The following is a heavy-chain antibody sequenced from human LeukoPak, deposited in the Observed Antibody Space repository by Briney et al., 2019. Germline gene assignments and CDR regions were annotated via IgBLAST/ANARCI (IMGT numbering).Heavy chain of an antibody. CDR1: GYTFTSYG. Sequence: APVKVSCKASGYTFTSYGISWVRRAPGQGLEWMGWISAYNGNTNYAQKLQGRVTMTTDTSTSTAYMELRSLRSDDTAVYYCARDRYYDFWSGYYPTDYWGQGTLVTVSS. J-gene: IGHJ4*02. D-gene: IGHD3-3*01. V-gene: IGHV1-18*01. CDR3: ARDRYYDFWSGYYPTDY. CDR2: ISAYNGNT.